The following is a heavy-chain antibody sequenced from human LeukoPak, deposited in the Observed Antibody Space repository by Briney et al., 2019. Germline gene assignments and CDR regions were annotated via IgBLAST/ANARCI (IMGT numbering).Heavy chain of an antibody. CDR3: TRAGYSSGFDS. J-gene: IGHJ5*01. CDR1: GFTFSSYA. CDR2: VSGSGAST. D-gene: IGHD6-19*01. V-gene: IGHV3-23*01. Sequence: GGSLRLSCAASGFTFSSYAMSWVRQAPGKGLEWVSAVSGSGASTYHADSVKGRFTISRDNAKNTLYLQMNSLIAEDTAVYFCTRAGYSSGFDSWGQGTLVTVSS.